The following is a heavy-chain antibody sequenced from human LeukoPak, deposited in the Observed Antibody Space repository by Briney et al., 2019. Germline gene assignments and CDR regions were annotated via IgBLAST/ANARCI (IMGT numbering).Heavy chain of an antibody. CDR3: AKDGYCTTITCYGWLDY. V-gene: IGHV3-23*01. J-gene: IGHJ4*02. Sequence: QSGGSLRLSCAVSGFSVSSYAMSWVRLAPGKGLEWVSGVRGSGDSTYYADSVKGRFTISRDNSRNTLYLQMNSLGAEDTAVYYCAKDGYCTTITCYGWLDYWGLGTLVTVSS. CDR2: VRGSGDST. CDR1: GFSVSSYA. D-gene: IGHD2-2*03.